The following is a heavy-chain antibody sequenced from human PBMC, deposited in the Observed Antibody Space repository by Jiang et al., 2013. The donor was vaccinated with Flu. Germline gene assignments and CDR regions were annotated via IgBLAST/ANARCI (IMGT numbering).Heavy chain of an antibody. V-gene: IGHV3-23*01. CDR2: ISGSGGST. D-gene: IGHD2-21*02. J-gene: IGHJ4*02. CDR1: TFSSYA. Sequence: TFSSYAMSWVRQAPGKGLEWVSAISGSGGSTYYADSVKGRFTISRDNSKNTLYLQMNSLRAEDTAVYYCAKSLAYCGGDCYTYFDYWGQGTLVTVSS. CDR3: AKSLAYCGGDCYTYFDY.